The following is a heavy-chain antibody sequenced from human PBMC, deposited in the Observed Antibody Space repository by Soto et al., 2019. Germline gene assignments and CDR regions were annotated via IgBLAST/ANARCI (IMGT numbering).Heavy chain of an antibody. CDR1: GGNFSSYA. Sequence: ASVKVSCRASGGNFSSYAISWVRQAPVQGLEWMGGIIPIFGTVNYVQKFQGRVTITADESRSTAYMELSSLRSEDTAVYYCARLYDSSGWYYLDYWGQGTLVTVSA. CDR3: ARLYDSSGWYYLDY. J-gene: IGHJ4*02. D-gene: IGHD3-22*01. CDR2: IIPIFGTV. V-gene: IGHV1-69*13.